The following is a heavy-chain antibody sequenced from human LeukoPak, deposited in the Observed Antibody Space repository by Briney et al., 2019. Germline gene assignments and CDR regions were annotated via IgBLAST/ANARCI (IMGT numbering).Heavy chain of an antibody. CDR1: GYTFTSYG. V-gene: IGHV1-18*01. D-gene: IGHD3-22*01. CDR2: ISAYNGNT. Sequence: GASVKVSCKASGYTFTSYGISWVRQAPGQGLEWMGWISAYNGNTNYAQKLQGRVTMTTDTSTSTAYMELRSLRSDDTAVYYCARTEYYYDSSGYYLLDYWGQGTQVTVSS. J-gene: IGHJ4*02. CDR3: ARTEYYYDSSGYYLLDY.